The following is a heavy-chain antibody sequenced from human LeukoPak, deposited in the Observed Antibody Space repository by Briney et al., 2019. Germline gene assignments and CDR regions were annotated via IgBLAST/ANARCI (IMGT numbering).Heavy chain of an antibody. CDR2: IYHSGST. CDR1: GGSISSGGYY. V-gene: IGHV4-39*07. Sequence: PSETLSLTCTVSGGSISSGGYYWSWVRQPPGKGLEWIGEIYHSGSTNYNPSLKSRVTISVDKSKNQFSLKLSSVTAADTAVYYCARGGAAAGRNLDYWGQGTLVAVSS. J-gene: IGHJ4*02. CDR3: ARGGAAAGRNLDY. D-gene: IGHD6-13*01.